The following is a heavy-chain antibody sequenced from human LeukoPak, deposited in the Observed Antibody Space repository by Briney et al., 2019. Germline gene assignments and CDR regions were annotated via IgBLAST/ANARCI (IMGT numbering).Heavy chain of an antibody. Sequence: SETLSITCTVSGGSISSSSYYWGWIRQPPGKGLEWIGSIYYSGSTYYNPSLKSRVTISVDTSKNQFSLKLSSVTAADTAVYYCARVGVNSDWGQGTLVTVSS. CDR2: IYYSGST. CDR1: GGSISSSSYY. CDR3: ARVGVNSD. V-gene: IGHV4-39*01. D-gene: IGHD3-10*01. J-gene: IGHJ4*02.